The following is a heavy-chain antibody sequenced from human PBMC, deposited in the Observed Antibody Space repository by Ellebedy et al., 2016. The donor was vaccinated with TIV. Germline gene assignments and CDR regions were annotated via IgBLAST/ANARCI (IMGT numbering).Heavy chain of an antibody. V-gene: IGHV3-30*03. J-gene: IGHJ4*02. D-gene: IGHD3-10*01. CDR1: GFTFRSHG. Sequence: GGSLRLSXVASGFTFRSHGIYWVRQAPGKGLEWVAVISSDGSNKYYADSVKGRFTISRDNSKNTLYLQMNSLRTDDMAVYYCARGGSSGSSDYWGQGTWSPSPQ. CDR2: ISSDGSNK. CDR3: ARGGSSGSSDY.